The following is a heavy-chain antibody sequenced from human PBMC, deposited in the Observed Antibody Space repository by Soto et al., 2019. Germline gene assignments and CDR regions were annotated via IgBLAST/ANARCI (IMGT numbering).Heavy chain of an antibody. CDR3: ARVCTNGVSITQDAFDI. D-gene: IGHD2-8*01. CDR2: ISAYNGNT. J-gene: IGHJ3*02. Sequence: ASVKVSCKASGYTFTSYGISWVRQAPGQGLEWMGWISAYNGNTNYAQKLQGRVTMTTDTSTSTAYMELRSLRSDDTAVYYCARVCTNGVSITQDAFDIWGQGTMVTVSS. V-gene: IGHV1-18*01. CDR1: GYTFTSYG.